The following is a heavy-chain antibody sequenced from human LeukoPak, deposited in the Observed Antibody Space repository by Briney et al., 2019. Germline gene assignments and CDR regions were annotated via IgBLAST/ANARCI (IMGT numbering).Heavy chain of an antibody. CDR2: ITWDSGIT. CDR1: GFTFDDHD. D-gene: IGHD2-2*01. CDR3: AREWSVVVPDYYYYMDV. Sequence: PGRSLRLSCAASGFTFDDHDMHWVRQAPGKGLEWVSGITWDSGITGYADSVKGRFTISRDNAKNSLYLQMNSLRAEDTAVYYCAREWSVVVPDYYYYMDVWGKGTTVTVSS. V-gene: IGHV3-9*01. J-gene: IGHJ6*03.